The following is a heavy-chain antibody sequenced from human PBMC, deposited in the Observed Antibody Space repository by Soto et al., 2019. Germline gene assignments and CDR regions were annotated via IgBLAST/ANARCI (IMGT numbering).Heavy chain of an antibody. Sequence: ASVKVSCKASGGTFSSYAISWVRQAPGQGLEWMGWIIPNSGSTNYAQKFQGRVTITGDTSISTAYMELSRLRSDDTAVYYCARRSELTFDYWGQGTLVTVSS. CDR3: ARRSELTFDY. D-gene: IGHD1-26*01. CDR1: GGTFSSYA. V-gene: IGHV1-2*02. J-gene: IGHJ4*02. CDR2: IIPNSGST.